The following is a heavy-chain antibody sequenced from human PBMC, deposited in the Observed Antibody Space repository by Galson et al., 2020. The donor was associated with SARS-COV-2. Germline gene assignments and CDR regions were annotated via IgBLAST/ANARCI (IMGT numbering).Heavy chain of an antibody. Sequence: SETLSLTCAVYGGSFSGYYWSWIRQPPGKGLEWIGEINHSGSTNYNPSLKSRVTISVDTSKNQFSLKLSSVTAADTAVYYCARDSSYGYGYWGQGTLVTVSS. V-gene: IGHV4-34*01. J-gene: IGHJ4*02. CDR2: INHSGST. CDR1: GGSFSGYY. CDR3: ARDSSYGYGY. D-gene: IGHD5-18*01.